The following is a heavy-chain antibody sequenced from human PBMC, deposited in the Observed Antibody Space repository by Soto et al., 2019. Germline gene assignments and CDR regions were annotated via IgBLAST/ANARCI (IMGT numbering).Heavy chain of an antibody. D-gene: IGHD3-16*01. Sequence: EVQLVESGGGLVKPGGSLRLSCAASGFAFTNAWMNWVRQAPGKGLEWVGRITRTTDGGTTDYAAPAKGRFTISRDDSKNTLYLQMNSLKTEDTAVYYCSTGLGTYYSRFDYWGLGTLVTVSS. CDR2: ITRTTDGGTT. CDR1: GFAFTNAW. V-gene: IGHV3-15*07. CDR3: STGLGTYYSRFDY. J-gene: IGHJ4*02.